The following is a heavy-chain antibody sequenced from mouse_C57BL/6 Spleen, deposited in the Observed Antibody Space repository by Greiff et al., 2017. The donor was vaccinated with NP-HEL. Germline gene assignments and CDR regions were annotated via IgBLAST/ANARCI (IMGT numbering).Heavy chain of an antibody. V-gene: IGHV1-80*01. D-gene: IGHD2-1*01. CDR1: GYAFSSYW. Sequence: VQLQQSGAELVKPGASVKISCKASGYAFSSYWMNWVKQRPGKGLEWIGQIYPGDGDTNYNGKFKGKATLTADKSYSTAYMQLSSLTSEDSTVYFCARGGPDYGNEYYYAMDYWGQGTSVTVSS. CDR2: IYPGDGDT. CDR3: ARGGPDYGNEYYYAMDY. J-gene: IGHJ4*01.